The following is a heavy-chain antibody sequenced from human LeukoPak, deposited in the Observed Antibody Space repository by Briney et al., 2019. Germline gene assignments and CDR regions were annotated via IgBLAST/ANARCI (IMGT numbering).Heavy chain of an antibody. V-gene: IGHV1-8*01. CDR1: GYPFSNYD. CDR2: MNPKSGNT. D-gene: IGHD3-10*01. CDR3: TKASLAFGTKYFDP. Sequence: ASVKVSCKASGYPFSNYDINWVRQAPGQGLEWMGWMNPKSGNTGYGQKFQGRVTMTRVTSITTAYMELRSLRSDDTAVYYCTKASLAFGTKYFDPWGQGTLVTVSS. J-gene: IGHJ5*02.